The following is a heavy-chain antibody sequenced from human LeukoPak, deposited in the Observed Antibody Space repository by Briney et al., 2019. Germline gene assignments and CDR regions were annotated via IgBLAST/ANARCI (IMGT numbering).Heavy chain of an antibody. CDR1: GFTFDDYA. D-gene: IGHD3-22*01. J-gene: IGHJ3*02. CDR3: AKTKITLILVANPLSGAFDM. Sequence: GRSLRLSCAASGFTFDDYAMHWVRQAPGKGLEWVSGIGGSASSSKHYAESVMGRFTISRDNSKDTLYLEMNSLRVDDTATYYCAKTKITLILVANPLSGAFDMWGQGTLVTVSS. CDR2: IGGSASSSK. V-gene: IGHV3-9*01.